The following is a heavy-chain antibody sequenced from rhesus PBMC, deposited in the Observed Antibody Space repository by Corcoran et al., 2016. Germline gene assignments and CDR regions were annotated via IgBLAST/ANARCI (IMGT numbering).Heavy chain of an antibody. CDR1: GYSISSGYD. CDR3: ARWLSN. Sequence: QVQLQESGPGVVKPSETLSLTCAVSGYSISSGYDWSWIRQPPGKGLEWIGYIYGSSTSTNYNPSLKSRVTISKDTSKNQFSLKLSSVTAADTAVYYCARWLSNWGQGVLVTVSS. D-gene: IGHD2-33*01. CDR2: IYGSSTST. V-gene: IGHV4-127*01. J-gene: IGHJ4*01.